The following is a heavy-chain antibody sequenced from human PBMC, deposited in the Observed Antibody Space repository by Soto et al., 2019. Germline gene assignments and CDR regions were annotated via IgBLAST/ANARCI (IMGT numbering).Heavy chain of an antibody. Sequence: SETLSLTCTVTGGSISGYYWSWIRQPAGKGLEWIGRIYSSGSTNYNPSLKSRVTMSVDTSKNQFSLKLTSVTAADTAVYYCVRGGYYGSGSYYTLLDYWGRGALVTVS. J-gene: IGHJ4*02. V-gene: IGHV4-4*07. CDR3: VRGGYYGSGSYYTLLDY. CDR2: IYSSGST. D-gene: IGHD3-10*01. CDR1: GGSISGYY.